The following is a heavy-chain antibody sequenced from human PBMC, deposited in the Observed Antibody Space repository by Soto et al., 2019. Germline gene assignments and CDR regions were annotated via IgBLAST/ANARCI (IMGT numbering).Heavy chain of an antibody. Sequence: GGSLRLSCAASGFTFSSYGMHWVRQAPGKGLEWVSSISSSSSYIYYADSVKGRFTISRDNAKNSLYLQMNSLRAEDTAVYYCARPDDYSNYDGLNIDYWGQGTLVTVSS. D-gene: IGHD4-4*01. J-gene: IGHJ4*02. CDR2: ISSSSSYI. CDR3: ARPDDYSNYDGLNIDY. CDR1: GFTFSSYG. V-gene: IGHV3-21*01.